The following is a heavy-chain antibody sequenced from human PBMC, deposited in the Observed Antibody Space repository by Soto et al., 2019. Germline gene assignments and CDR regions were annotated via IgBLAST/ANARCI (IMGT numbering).Heavy chain of an antibody. CDR3: YGMDV. CDR2: ISSSGGST. J-gene: IGHJ6*02. V-gene: IGHV3-64D*06. CDR1: GFTFSTYS. Sequence: GGSLRLSCAASGFTFSTYSMNWVRQAPGKGLEYVSAISSSGGSTYYADSVKGRSTISRDNSKNTLYLQMSSLRAEDTAVYYYYGMDVWGQGTTVTVSS.